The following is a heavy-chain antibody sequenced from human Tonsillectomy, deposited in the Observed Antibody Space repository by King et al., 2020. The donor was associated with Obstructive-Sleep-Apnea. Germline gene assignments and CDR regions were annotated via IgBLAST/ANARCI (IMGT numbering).Heavy chain of an antibody. CDR2: ISYDGRNK. D-gene: IGHD4-23*01. V-gene: IGHV3-30*04. CDR1: GFTFSSYA. CDR3: ARELWVARGGDSGDFDL. Sequence: VQLVESGGGVVQPGRSLRLSCVASGFTFSSYAMHWVRQAPGKGLEWVAVISYDGRNKYYADSVKGRFTISRDNSKNTVYVQMNSLRAEDTAVYYCARELWVARGGDSGDFDLWGRGTLVTVSS. J-gene: IGHJ2*01.